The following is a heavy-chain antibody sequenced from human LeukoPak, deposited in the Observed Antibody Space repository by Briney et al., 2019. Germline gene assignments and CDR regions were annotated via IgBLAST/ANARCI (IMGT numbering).Heavy chain of an antibody. CDR2: IKQDGSEK. J-gene: IGHJ2*01. D-gene: IGHD4-11*01. CDR3: TRRTVTDRYWYFDL. CDR1: GFTFSSYW. Sequence: PGGSLRLSCAASGFTFSSYWMSWVRQAPGKGLEWVANIKQDGSEKYYVDSVKGRFTISRDNAKSSLYLQMNSLRAADTAVYYCTRRTVTDRYWYFDLWGRGTLVTVSS. V-gene: IGHV3-7*01.